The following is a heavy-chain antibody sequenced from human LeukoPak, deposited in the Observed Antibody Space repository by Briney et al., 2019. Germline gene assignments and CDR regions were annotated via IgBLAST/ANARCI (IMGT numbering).Heavy chain of an antibody. CDR1: GFTFSSYE. Sequence: GGSLRLSCAASGFTFSSYEMNWVRQAPGKGLEWVSYISSSGSTIYYADSVKGRFTISRDNAKNSLYLQMNSLRAEDTAVYYCARVHSATIAAAGFDYWGQRTLVTVSS. V-gene: IGHV3-48*03. CDR2: ISSSGSTI. D-gene: IGHD6-13*01. CDR3: ARVHSATIAAAGFDY. J-gene: IGHJ4*02.